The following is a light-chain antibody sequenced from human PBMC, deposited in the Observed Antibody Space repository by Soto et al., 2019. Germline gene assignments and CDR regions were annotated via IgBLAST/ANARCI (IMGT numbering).Light chain of an antibody. CDR3: QQYVSSVT. Sequence: EIVLTQSPGSLSLSPGERGTLSCRASQSVDSSFFAWYQQKPDQAPRLLIYGASNRATGIPGRFSGSGSRTDFTLTISRLKPEDFAVYYCQQYVSSVTFGQGTKVEIK. CDR2: GAS. V-gene: IGKV3-20*01. J-gene: IGKJ1*01. CDR1: QSVDSSF.